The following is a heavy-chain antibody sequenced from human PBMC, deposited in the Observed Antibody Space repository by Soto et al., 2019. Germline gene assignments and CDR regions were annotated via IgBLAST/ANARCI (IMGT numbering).Heavy chain of an antibody. J-gene: IGHJ5*02. CDR2: IIPIFGTA. Sequence: QVQLVQSGAEVKKPGSSVKVSCKASGGTFSSYAISWVRQAPGQGLEWMGGIIPIFGTANYAQKFQGRVTITADESTSTAYRGLSSLRSEDTAVYYCARDCISPSCHLGFDPWGQGTLVTVSS. CDR3: ARDCISPSCHLGFDP. CDR1: GGTFSSYA. V-gene: IGHV1-69*12. D-gene: IGHD2-2*01.